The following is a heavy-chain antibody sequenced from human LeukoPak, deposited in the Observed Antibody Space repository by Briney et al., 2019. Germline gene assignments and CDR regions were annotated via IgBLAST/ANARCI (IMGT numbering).Heavy chain of an antibody. Sequence: PGGSLRLSCAASGFTLSSYAMSWVRQAPGKGLEWASSISASGGSTNYADSVKGRFTISRDNSKNTVYLTMNSLRAEDTAVYYCAKVMKGSERLTMVRGVIIKTAGLYYMDVWGKGTTVTVSS. CDR2: ISASGGST. J-gene: IGHJ6*03. CDR3: AKVMKGSERLTMVRGVIIKTAGLYYMDV. D-gene: IGHD3-10*01. V-gene: IGHV3-23*01. CDR1: GFTLSSYA.